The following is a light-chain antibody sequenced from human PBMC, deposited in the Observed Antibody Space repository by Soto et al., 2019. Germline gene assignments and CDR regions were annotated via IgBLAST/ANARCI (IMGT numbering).Light chain of an antibody. CDR1: SSDIGGYNF. CDR3: YSYTSSSTSV. V-gene: IGLV2-14*01. Sequence: QSALTQPASVSGSPGQSITISCTGTSSDIGGYNFGSWYQRDPGKAPKLMIFEVSNRPSGVSNRFSGSKSGNTASLTISGLQPEDEADYFCYSYTSSSTSVFGTGTKLTVL. CDR2: EVS. J-gene: IGLJ1*01.